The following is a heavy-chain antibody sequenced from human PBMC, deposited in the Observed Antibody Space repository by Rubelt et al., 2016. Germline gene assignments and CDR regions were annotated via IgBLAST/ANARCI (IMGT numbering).Heavy chain of an antibody. D-gene: IGHD3-10*01. CDR3: ARDTVAGDNYYGMDV. J-gene: IGHJ6*02. V-gene: IGHV1-69*01. CDR2: IIPIFVTA. CDR1: GGTFSSYA. Sequence: QVQLVQSGAEVKKPGSSVKVSCKASGGTFSSYAISWVRQAPGRGLEWLGGIIPIFVTANYAQKFQGRVTITADESTSTAHMELSSLRSEDTAVYYCARDTVAGDNYYGMDVWGQGTTVTVSS.